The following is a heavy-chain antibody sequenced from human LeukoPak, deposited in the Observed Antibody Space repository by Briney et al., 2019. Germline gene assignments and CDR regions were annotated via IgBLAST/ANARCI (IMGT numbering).Heavy chain of an antibody. V-gene: IGHV4-4*02. CDR1: GGSISSPNW. CDR3: ARGGLKSRAGFDY. Sequence: SETLSLTCAVSGGSISSPNWWSWVRQSPGKGLDWIGEIHHTGSNNYNPSLKSRVTMSVDTSKKQFFLTLSSVTAADAAMYYCARGGLKSRAGFDYWGQGTLVTVSS. J-gene: IGHJ4*02. CDR2: IHHTGSN. D-gene: IGHD6-25*01.